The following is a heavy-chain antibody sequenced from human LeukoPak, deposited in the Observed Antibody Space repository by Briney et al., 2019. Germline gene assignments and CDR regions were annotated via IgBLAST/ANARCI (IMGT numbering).Heavy chain of an antibody. CDR3: ARSLGPVYYYGMDV. CDR1: GGTFSSYA. CDR2: IIPIFGTA. Sequence: SVKVSCKASGGTFSSYAISWVRQAPGQGLEWMGGIIPIFGTANYAQKFQGRVTITADESTSTAYMELSSLRSEDTAAYYCARSLGPVYYYGMDVWGQGTTVTVSS. V-gene: IGHV1-69*13. J-gene: IGHJ6*02.